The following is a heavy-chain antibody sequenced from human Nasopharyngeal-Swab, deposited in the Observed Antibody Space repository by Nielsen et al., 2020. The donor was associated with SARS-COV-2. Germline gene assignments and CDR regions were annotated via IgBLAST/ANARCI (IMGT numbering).Heavy chain of an antibody. J-gene: IGHJ4*02. V-gene: IGHV3-7*01. CDR3: ASSDYYDSSSYSHFDF. Sequence: GGSLRLSCAASGFTFSSYWMSWVRQAPGKGLEWVANIKQNGFEKYYVDSVKGRFTISRDNAKKSLYLQMNSLRAEYTAVYYCASSDYYDSSSYSHFDFWGRGTLVTISS. D-gene: IGHD3-22*01. CDR2: IKQNGFEK. CDR1: GFTFSSYW.